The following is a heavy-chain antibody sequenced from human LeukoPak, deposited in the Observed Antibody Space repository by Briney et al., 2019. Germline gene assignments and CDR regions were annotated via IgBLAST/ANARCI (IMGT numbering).Heavy chain of an antibody. CDR1: GFTFSTYW. CDR2: ISGGSGYI. V-gene: IGHV3-21*01. Sequence: PGGSLRLSCAASGFTFSTYWMHWVRQAPGKGLEWVAYISGGSGYIYYADSVKRRFTVSRDNAENSLYLQMNSLSAEDTAVYYCARQGGMQSFDYWGQGILVTVSS. CDR3: ARQGGMQSFDY. D-gene: IGHD6-19*01. J-gene: IGHJ4*02.